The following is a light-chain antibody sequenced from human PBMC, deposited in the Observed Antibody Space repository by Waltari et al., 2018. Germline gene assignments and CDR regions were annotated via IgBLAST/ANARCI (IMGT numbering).Light chain of an antibody. CDR3: QQYYDTPLS. V-gene: IGKV4-1*01. Sequence: DIVMTQSPDSLAVSLGERATINCKSSQTIFYGSNNKNYLAWYQQKPRQPPRLLLYGASTRESGVPDRFSGSGSGTDFTLTISSLQAEDVAVYYCQQYYDTPLSFGGGTKVEIK. J-gene: IGKJ4*01. CDR1: QTIFYGSNNKNY. CDR2: GAS.